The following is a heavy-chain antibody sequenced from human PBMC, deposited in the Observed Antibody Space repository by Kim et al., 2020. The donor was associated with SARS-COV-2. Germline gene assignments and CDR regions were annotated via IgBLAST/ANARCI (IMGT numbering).Heavy chain of an antibody. CDR1: GYTFTSYD. V-gene: IGHV1-8*01. CDR2: MNPNSGNT. J-gene: IGHJ6*03. D-gene: IGHD2-2*01. Sequence: ASVKVSCKASGYTFTSYDINWVRQDTGQGLEWMGWMNPNSGNTGYAQKFQGRVTMTRNTSISTAYMELSSLRSEDTAVYYCARGVKVPAAIWISYYYYYMDVWGKGTTVTVSS. CDR3: ARGVKVPAAIWISYYYYYMDV.